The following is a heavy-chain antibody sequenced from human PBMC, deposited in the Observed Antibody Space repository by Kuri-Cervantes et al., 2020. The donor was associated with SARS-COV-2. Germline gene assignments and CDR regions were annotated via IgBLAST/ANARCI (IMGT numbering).Heavy chain of an antibody. J-gene: IGHJ6*02. D-gene: IGHD2-15*01. CDR3: ARASGYCNGGSCSPYYYYGMDV. CDR1: GFTFSSYS. CDR2: ISSSSSTI. Sequence: GESLKISCAASGFTFSSYSMNWVRQAPGKGLEWVSYISSSSSTIYYADSVKGRFTISRDNAKNSLYLQMNSLRDEDTAVYYCARASGYCNGGSCSPYYYYGMDVWGQGTTVTVSS. V-gene: IGHV3-48*02.